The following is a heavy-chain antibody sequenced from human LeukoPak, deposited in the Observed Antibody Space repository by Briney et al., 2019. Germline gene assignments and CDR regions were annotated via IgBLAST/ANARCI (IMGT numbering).Heavy chain of an antibody. CDR3: ATLPYSIAAADFDY. CDR1: GYTLTELS. D-gene: IGHD6-13*01. J-gene: IGHJ4*02. Sequence: EASVKVSCKGSGYTLTELSMHWVRQAPGKGLEWMGGFDPEDGETIYAQKFQGSVTMTEDTSTDTAYMELSSLRSEDTAVYYCATLPYSIAAADFDYWGQGTLVTVSS. CDR2: FDPEDGET. V-gene: IGHV1-24*01.